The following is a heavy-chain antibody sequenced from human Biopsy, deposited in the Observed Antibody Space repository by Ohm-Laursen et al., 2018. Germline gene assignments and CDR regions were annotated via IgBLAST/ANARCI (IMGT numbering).Heavy chain of an antibody. CDR2: LYTSGDT. CDR1: GGLNSNYY. J-gene: IGHJ4*02. Sequence: SETLSLTCSVSGGLNSNYYWSWVRQSAGKELEWIGRLYTSGDTNYNPSLKSRVSVSEDTSRRQFSLRLTSVTAADTAVYYCATGPKRLTGTSYFESWGRGILVTVSS. CDR3: ATGPKRLTGTSYFES. D-gene: IGHD1-7*01. V-gene: IGHV4-4*07.